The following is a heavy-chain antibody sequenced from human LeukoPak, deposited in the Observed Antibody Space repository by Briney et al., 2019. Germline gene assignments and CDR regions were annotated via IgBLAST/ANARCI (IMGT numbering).Heavy chain of an antibody. Sequence: GASVKVSCKVSGYTLTELSMHWVRQAPGKGLEWMGGFDPEDGETIYAQKFQGRVTMSEDTSTDTAYMELSSLRSEDTAVYYCATIGYCTNGVCPDYWGQGTLVTVSS. CDR1: GYTLTELS. V-gene: IGHV1-24*01. CDR2: FDPEDGET. CDR3: ATIGYCTNGVCPDY. D-gene: IGHD2-8*01. J-gene: IGHJ4*02.